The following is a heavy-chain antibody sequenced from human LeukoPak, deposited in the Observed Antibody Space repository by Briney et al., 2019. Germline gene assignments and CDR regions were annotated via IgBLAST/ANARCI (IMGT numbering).Heavy chain of an antibody. CDR2: IYYSGST. D-gene: IGHD3-22*01. J-gene: IGHJ5*02. V-gene: IGHV4-31*03. CDR1: GGSISSGGYY. Sequence: PSETLSLTCTISGGSISSGGYYWSWIRQHPGKGLEWIGYIYYSGSTYYNPSLKSRVPISVDTSKNQFSLKLSSVTAADTAVYYCAKEVPLYDSSGYRVVGENNWFDPWGQGTLVTVSS. CDR3: AKEVPLYDSSGYRVVGENNWFDP.